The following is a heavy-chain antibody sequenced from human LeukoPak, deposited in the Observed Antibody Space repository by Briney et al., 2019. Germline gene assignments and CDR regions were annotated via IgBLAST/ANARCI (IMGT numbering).Heavy chain of an antibody. CDR1: GFTFSSYS. Sequence: GGSLRLSCAASGFTFSSYSTNWVRQAPGKGLEWVSSISSSTSYIYYADSVKGRFTISRDNAKNSLSLQVNSLRAEDTAVYYCARDERGRDFDYWGQGTLVTVSS. CDR3: ARDERGRDFDY. V-gene: IGHV3-21*01. J-gene: IGHJ4*02. CDR2: ISSSTSYI.